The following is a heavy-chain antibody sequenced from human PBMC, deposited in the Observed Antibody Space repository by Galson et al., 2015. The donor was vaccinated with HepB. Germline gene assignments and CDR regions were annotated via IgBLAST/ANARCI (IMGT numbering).Heavy chain of an antibody. J-gene: IGHJ6*03. CDR2: MNTNTGKP. Sequence: SVKVSCKASGYTFTDYVVHWARQAPGQGLEWMGWMNTNTGKPTYAPGFAGRFVFSLDTSVTTAYLQISSLETDDTAVYYCARSPLRFLDWLPYYDYYYMDVWGEGTTVTVSS. CDR1: GYTFTDYV. V-gene: IGHV7-4-1*02. D-gene: IGHD3-3*01. CDR3: ARSPLRFLDWLPYYDYYYMDV.